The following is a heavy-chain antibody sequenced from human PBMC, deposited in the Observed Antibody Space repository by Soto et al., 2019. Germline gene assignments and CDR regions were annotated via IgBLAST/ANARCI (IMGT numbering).Heavy chain of an antibody. V-gene: IGHV4-31*03. CDR1: GGSISSGAYY. CDR2: IYYSGST. J-gene: IGHJ4*02. Sequence: QVQLQESGPGLVKPSQTLSLTCTVSGGSISSGAYYWSWIRQHPGKGLEWIGYIYYSGSTYYNPSLKSRVTISVDTSKNQFSLKLSSVTVADTAVYYCASSSGARYYDYWGQGTLVTVSS. D-gene: IGHD2-15*01. CDR3: ASSSGARYYDY.